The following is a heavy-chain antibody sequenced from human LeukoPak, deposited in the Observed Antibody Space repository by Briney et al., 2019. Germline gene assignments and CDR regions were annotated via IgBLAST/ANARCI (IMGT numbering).Heavy chain of an antibody. V-gene: IGHV5-51*01. J-gene: IGHJ4*02. CDR2: IYPGDSDP. Sequence: GESLKISCKGSGYTFTTYWIGWVRQMPRKGLEWVGIIYPGDSDPRYSPSFQGQVTISADKSISTAYLQWSSLKASDSAMYYCARHGLGSSWFGFGYWGQGTLVTVSS. CDR1: GYTFTTYW. D-gene: IGHD6-13*01. CDR3: ARHGLGSSWFGFGY.